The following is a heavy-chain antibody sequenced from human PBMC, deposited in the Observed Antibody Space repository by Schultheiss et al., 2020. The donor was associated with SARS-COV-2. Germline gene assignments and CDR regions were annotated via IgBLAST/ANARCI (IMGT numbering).Heavy chain of an antibody. J-gene: IGHJ4*02. CDR3: AILLCSSTSCPDY. D-gene: IGHD2-2*01. CDR2: ISWNSGSI. Sequence: GGSLRLSCAASGFTFDDYAMHWVRQAPGKGLEWVSGISWNSGSIGYADSVKGRFTISRDNAKNSLYLQMNSLRAEDTAVYYCAILLCSSTSCPDYWGQGTLVTVSS. CDR1: GFTFDDYA. V-gene: IGHV3-9*01.